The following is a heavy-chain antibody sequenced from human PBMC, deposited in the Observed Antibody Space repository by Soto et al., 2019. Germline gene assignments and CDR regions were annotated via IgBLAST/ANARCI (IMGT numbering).Heavy chain of an antibody. J-gene: IGHJ5*02. V-gene: IGHV1-2*02. Sequence: QVQLVQSGSEVKKPGASVKVSCQASGYTFTAFYMNWVRQAPGQGLEWMGWVNPNTGVTKYVQKFQGRVTMTRDTSINTAYMELSGLTSDDTAVYYCTTLRLDPWGQGTLVIVSS. D-gene: IGHD3-9*01. CDR2: VNPNTGVT. CDR1: GYTFTAFY. CDR3: TTLRLDP.